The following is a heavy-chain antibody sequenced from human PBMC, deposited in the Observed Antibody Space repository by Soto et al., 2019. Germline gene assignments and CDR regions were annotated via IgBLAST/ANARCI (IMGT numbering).Heavy chain of an antibody. Sequence: QVQLQESGPGLVKPSQTLSLTCTVSGGSISSGGYYWSWIRQHPGKGLEWIGYIYYSGSTYYNPSLKSRVTISVDTSKNHFSLKLSSVTAADTAVYYCARGGLGYCSGGSCYPWDWFDPWGQGTLVTVSS. CDR2: IYYSGST. V-gene: IGHV4-31*03. J-gene: IGHJ5*02. D-gene: IGHD2-15*01. CDR1: GGSISSGGYY. CDR3: ARGGLGYCSGGSCYPWDWFDP.